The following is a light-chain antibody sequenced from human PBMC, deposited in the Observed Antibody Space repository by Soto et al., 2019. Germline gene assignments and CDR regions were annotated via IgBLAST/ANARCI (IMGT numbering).Light chain of an antibody. CDR3: QQYNTWPPLT. V-gene: IGKV3-15*01. J-gene: IGKJ4*01. CDR1: QSVSSN. Sequence: EIVMTQSPATLSVSPGERATLSCRASQSVSSNLAWYQQKPVQPPRLLIYGASVRASGIPARFSGSGSGTDFTLTISSLKPEDFAVYYCQQYNTWPPLTFGGGTKVEI. CDR2: GAS.